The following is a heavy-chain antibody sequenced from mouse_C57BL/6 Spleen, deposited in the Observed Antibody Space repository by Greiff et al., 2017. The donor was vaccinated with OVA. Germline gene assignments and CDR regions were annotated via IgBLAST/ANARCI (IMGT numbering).Heavy chain of an antibody. Sequence: VQLQQPGAELVRPGSSVKLSCKAPGYTFTSYWMHWVKQRPIQGLEWIGNIYPSDSETHYNQKFKDKATLTVDKSSCTDYMQLSSLTSEDSAVYYCARGGGTVAYWGKGTLVTVSA. CDR3: ARGGGTVAY. CDR2: IYPSDSET. CDR1: GYTFTSYW. V-gene: IGHV1-52*01. J-gene: IGHJ3*01. D-gene: IGHD4-1*01.